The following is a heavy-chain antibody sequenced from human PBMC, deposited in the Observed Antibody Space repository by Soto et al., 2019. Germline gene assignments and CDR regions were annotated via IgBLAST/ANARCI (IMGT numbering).Heavy chain of an antibody. D-gene: IGHD4-4*01. CDR1: AFTFSRYW. Sequence: EVPLVESGGGLVQPGGSLRLSCAASAFTFSRYWMIWVRQAPGKGLEWLANINPDGGVKYYVDSVRGRFTISRDNAKNSLYIQLHSLSAEDTAVYYCARPHTGNVAVDVWGQGKMVTVSS. V-gene: IGHV3-7*01. CDR2: INPDGGVK. CDR3: ARPHTGNVAVDV. J-gene: IGHJ3*01.